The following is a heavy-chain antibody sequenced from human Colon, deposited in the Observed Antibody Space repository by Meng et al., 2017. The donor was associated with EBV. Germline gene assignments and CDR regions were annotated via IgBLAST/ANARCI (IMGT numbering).Heavy chain of an antibody. V-gene: IGHV3-30*18. Sequence: QVQVVGSGGVVVQPWRSLILSCAASRFAFISYGMHWVRQAPGKGLEWVAFISYDGRDKNYGDSVKGRFAISRDDSKNTVDLQMSSLRVEDTAVYYCAKDGGNGYELDNWGQGILVTVSS. J-gene: IGHJ4*02. CDR2: ISYDGRDK. D-gene: IGHD5-12*01. CDR1: RFAFISYG. CDR3: AKDGGNGYELDN.